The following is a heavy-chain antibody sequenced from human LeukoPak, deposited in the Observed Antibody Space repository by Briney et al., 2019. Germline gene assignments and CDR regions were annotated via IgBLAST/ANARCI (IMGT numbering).Heavy chain of an antibody. CDR1: GFTFSSYT. CDR3: AKDKYSSSWYEGYFQH. V-gene: IGHV3-21*04. D-gene: IGHD6-13*01. CDR2: ISSSSSYI. Sequence: AGGSLRLSCATSGFTFSSYTMNWVRQAPGKGLEWVSSISSSSSYIYYADSVKGRFTISRDNAKNSLYLQMNSLRAEDTALYYCAKDKYSSSWYEGYFQHWGQGTLVTVSS. J-gene: IGHJ1*01.